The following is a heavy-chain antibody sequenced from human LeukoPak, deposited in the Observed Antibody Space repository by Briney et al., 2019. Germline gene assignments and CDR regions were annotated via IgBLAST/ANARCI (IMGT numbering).Heavy chain of an antibody. J-gene: IGHJ3*02. CDR1: GYTFTGYY. CDR2: VNPNSGGT. CDR3: SGAYYDILTGYYEAMTDAFDI. V-gene: IGHV1-2*02. Sequence: ASVKVSCKASGYTFTGYYMHWVRQAPGQGLEWMGWVNPNSGGTNYAQKFQGRVTMTRDTSISTAYMELSRLRSDDTAVYYCSGAYYDILTGYYEAMTDAFDIWGQGTMVTVSS. D-gene: IGHD3-9*01.